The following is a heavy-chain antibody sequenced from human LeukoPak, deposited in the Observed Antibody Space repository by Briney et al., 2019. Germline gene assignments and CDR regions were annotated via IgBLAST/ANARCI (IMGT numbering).Heavy chain of an antibody. Sequence: GRSLRLSCAASGFTIDDRAMHWVRQAPGKGLEWVSGISWNSGSIGYADSVKGRFIISRDNAKKSLYLQMNSLRIEDTALYYCTRDLDGDSMGNFDYRGQGTLVTVSS. J-gene: IGHJ4*02. D-gene: IGHD4-17*01. CDR1: GFTIDDRA. CDR2: ISWNSGSI. V-gene: IGHV3-9*01. CDR3: TRDLDGDSMGNFDY.